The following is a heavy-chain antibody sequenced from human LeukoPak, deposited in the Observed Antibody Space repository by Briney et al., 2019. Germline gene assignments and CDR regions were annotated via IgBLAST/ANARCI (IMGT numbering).Heavy chain of an antibody. Sequence: ASVKVSCKASGYTFTGYYMHWVRQAPGQGLEWMGWISAYNGNTNYAQKLQGRVTMTTDTSTSTAYMELRSLRSDDTAVYYCARGGSGWHGGYFDYWGQGTLVTVSS. CDR2: ISAYNGNT. CDR1: GYTFTGYY. CDR3: ARGGSGWHGGYFDY. V-gene: IGHV1-18*04. D-gene: IGHD6-19*01. J-gene: IGHJ4*02.